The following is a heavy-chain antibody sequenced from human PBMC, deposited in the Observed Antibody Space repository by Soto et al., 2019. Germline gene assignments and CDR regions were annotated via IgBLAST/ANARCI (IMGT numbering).Heavy chain of an antibody. CDR1: GYTFTNYG. CDR3: ARDAAAGLNDC. J-gene: IGHJ4*02. D-gene: IGHD6-13*01. CDR2: INAYNGNT. Sequence: QVQLVQSGAEVKKPGASVKVSCKASGYTFTNYGISWVRQAPGQGLEWMGWINAYNGNTKSAQKLQGRVTLTTDTSTSTAYMELRILRSDDTAVYYCARDAAAGLNDCWGQGTLVTVSS. V-gene: IGHV1-18*01.